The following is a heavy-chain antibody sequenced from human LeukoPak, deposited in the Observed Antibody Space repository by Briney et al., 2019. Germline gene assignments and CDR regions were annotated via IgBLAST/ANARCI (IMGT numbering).Heavy chain of an antibody. V-gene: IGHV1-2*02. CDR2: INPKSGAT. CDR1: GYTLTDYY. CDR3: ARGRRILGGPENAGDFFDF. D-gene: IGHD3-16*01. Sequence: ASVKVSRKASGYTLTDYYLHWVRQAPGQGLKWMGWINPKSGATHYAQSFQARVTMTRDTSIASSYMELTGLESDDTAVYYCARGRRILGGPENAGDFFDFWGQGSLVAVSS. J-gene: IGHJ4*01.